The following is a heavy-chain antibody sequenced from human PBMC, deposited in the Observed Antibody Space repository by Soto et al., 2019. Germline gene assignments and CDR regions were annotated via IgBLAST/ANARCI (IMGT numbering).Heavy chain of an antibody. V-gene: IGHV4-39*01. Sequence: SETLSLTCAVSGDSISSSRCYWGWIRQPPGKGLEWIGSIHSSGNTKYNSSLKSRVTISVDTSKNQFSLKLTSVTAADAAVYYCARHGYGDHDDAFDIWGQGTMVTVSS. CDR3: ARHGYGDHDDAFDI. D-gene: IGHD5-18*01. CDR2: IHSSGNT. J-gene: IGHJ3*02. CDR1: GDSISSSRCY.